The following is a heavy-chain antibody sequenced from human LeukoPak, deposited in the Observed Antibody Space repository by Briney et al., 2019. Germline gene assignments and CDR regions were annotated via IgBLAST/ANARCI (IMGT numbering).Heavy chain of an antibody. CDR2: IYYRGST. CDR3: ARSTWLLDK. V-gene: IGHV4-59*01. CDR1: GGSISPYY. D-gene: IGHD3-22*01. Sequence: PSETLSLTCTVSGGSISPYYWSWIRQPPGKGLEWIGYIYYRGSTNYNPSLKSRVTISLDTSKNQFSLKLSSVTAADTAVHYCARSTWLLDKWGQGTLVTVSS. J-gene: IGHJ4*02.